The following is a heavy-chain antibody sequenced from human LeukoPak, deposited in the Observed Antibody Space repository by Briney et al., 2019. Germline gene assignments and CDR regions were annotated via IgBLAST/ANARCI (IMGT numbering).Heavy chain of an antibody. J-gene: IGHJ6*02. CDR1: GGSISSGGHY. CDR3: ARANGYSFGYGMDV. Sequence: PSETLSLTCTVSGGSISSGGHYWSCIRQHPGKGLEWIGYIYYSGSTYYNPSLKSRVTISVDTSKNQFSLKLSSVTAADTAVYYCARANGYSFGYGMDVWGQGTTVTVSS. CDR2: IYYSGST. D-gene: IGHD5-18*01. V-gene: IGHV4-31*03.